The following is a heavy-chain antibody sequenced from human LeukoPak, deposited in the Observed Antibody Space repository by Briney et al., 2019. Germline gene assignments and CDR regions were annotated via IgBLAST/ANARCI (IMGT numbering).Heavy chain of an antibody. V-gene: IGHV3-64*01. CDR3: ARSRDYEY. Sequence: PGRSLRLSCAASGFAFSSYAMHWVRQAPGGGLEYVSAMSRKGGRTYYANSVKGRFPISRDNSKNTLYLQMGSLRAEDMAVYYCARSRDYEYWGQGTLVTVSS. CDR1: GFAFSSYA. CDR2: MSRKGGRT. J-gene: IGHJ4*02. D-gene: IGHD4-17*01.